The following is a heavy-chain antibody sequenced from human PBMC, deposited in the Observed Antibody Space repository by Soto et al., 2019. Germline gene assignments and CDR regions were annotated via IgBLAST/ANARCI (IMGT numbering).Heavy chain of an antibody. V-gene: IGHV3-30*18. CDR1: GLIFSSYG. CDR3: AKARTVTGWVQYDMDV. J-gene: IGHJ6*02. Sequence: QVQLVESGGGVVQPGRYLRLSCAASGLIFSSYGIHWVRQAPGKGLEWVAAISYDGSNKYYTDSVKGRFTISRDNSKNTLYLQMTSLRAEDTAVYYCAKARTVTGWVQYDMDVWGPGTTVTGSS. D-gene: IGHD4-17*01. CDR2: ISYDGSNK.